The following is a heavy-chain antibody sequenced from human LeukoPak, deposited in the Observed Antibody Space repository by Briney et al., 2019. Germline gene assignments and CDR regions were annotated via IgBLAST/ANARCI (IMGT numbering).Heavy chain of an antibody. CDR1: GGSISSGGYH. CDR2: IYYSGST. Sequence: SETLSLTCTVSGGSISSGGYHWSWIRQHPGKGLEWIGYIYYSGSTYYNPSLKSRVTISVDTSKNQFSLKLSSVTAADTAVYYCARGPDIWREAYYFDYWGQGTLVTVSS. V-gene: IGHV4-31*03. J-gene: IGHJ4*02. CDR3: ARGPDIWREAYYFDY. D-gene: IGHD3/OR15-3a*01.